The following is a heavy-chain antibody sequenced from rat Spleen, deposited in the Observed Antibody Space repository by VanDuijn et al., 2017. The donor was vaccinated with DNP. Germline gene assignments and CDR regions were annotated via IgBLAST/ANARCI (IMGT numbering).Heavy chain of an antibody. Sequence: EVQLVESGGDLVQPGRSLKLSCAASGFSFSYYYMAWVRQAPTKGLEWVAYIGSDGYAPYYGDAVKGRFTIHRDNARNTLYLQMDSLRSEDTATYYCERDQRLQWDYFDYWGQGVMVTVSS. CDR2: IGSDGYAP. CDR3: ERDQRLQWDYFDY. J-gene: IGHJ2*01. CDR1: GFSFSYYY. D-gene: IGHD1-1*01. V-gene: IGHV5-27*01.